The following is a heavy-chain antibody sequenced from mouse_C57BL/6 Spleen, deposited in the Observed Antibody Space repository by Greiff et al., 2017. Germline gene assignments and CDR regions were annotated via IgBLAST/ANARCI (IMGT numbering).Heavy chain of an antibody. D-gene: IGHD2-4*01. V-gene: IGHV1-82*01. CDR2: IYPGDGDT. J-gene: IGHJ3*01. CDR3: AISGYDYDNY. Sequence: VQLQQSGPELVKPGASVKISCKASGYAFSSSWMNWVKQRPGKGLEWIGWIYPGDGDTNSNGKFKGKATLTADKSSSTAYMQLSNQTSEDSAVYFCAISGYDYDNYWGQGTLVTVSA. CDR1: GYAFSSSW.